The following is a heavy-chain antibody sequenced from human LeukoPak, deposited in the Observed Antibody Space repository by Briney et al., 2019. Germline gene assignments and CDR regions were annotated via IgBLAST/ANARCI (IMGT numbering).Heavy chain of an antibody. J-gene: IGHJ3*02. CDR2: INSDGRMT. CDR3: ARVGSTDSPHAFDI. V-gene: IGHV3-74*01. CDR1: GFTFSSYW. D-gene: IGHD2-21*02. Sequence: GRSLRLSCAASGFTFSSYWMDWVRQAPGKGLVWVSGINSDGRMTRYAESVKGRFTIFRDNAKNTLYLQMNSLRAEDTSVYYCARVGSTDSPHAFDIWGQGTMVTVSS.